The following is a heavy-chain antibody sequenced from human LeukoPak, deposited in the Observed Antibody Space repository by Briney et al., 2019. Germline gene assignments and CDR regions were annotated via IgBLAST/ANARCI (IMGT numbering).Heavy chain of an antibody. Sequence: PGGSLRLSCAASGFTFDDYAMHWVRQAPGKGLEWVSGISWNSGSIGYADSVKGRFTISRDNAKNSLYLQMNSLRAEDTALYYCAKSSSSGWYGDYFDYWGQGTLVTVSS. D-gene: IGHD6-19*01. CDR1: GFTFDDYA. CDR3: AKSSSSGWYGDYFDY. V-gene: IGHV3-9*01. J-gene: IGHJ4*02. CDR2: ISWNSGSI.